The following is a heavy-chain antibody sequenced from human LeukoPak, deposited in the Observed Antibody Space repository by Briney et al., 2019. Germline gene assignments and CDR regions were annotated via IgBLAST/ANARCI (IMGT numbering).Heavy chain of an antibody. J-gene: IGHJ3*02. CDR2: IYYSGST. CDR1: GGSFSGYY. D-gene: IGHD4-17*01. V-gene: IGHV4-34*01. Sequence: PSETLSLTCAVHGGSFSGYYWSWIRQPPGKGLEWIGSIYYSGSTYYNPSLKSRVTISVDTSKNQFSLKLSSVTAANTAVYYCARNAIDYGDAFDIWGQGTMVTVSS. CDR3: ARNAIDYGDAFDI.